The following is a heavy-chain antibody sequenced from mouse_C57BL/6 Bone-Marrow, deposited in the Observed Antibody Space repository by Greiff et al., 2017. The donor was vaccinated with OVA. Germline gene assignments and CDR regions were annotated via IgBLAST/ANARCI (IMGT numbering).Heavy chain of an antibody. J-gene: IGHJ1*03. Sequence: EVKLVESEGGLVQPGSSMKLSCTASGFTFSDYYMAWVRQVPEKGLEWVANINYDGSSTYYLDSLKSRFIISRDNAKNILYLQMSSLKSEDTATYYCARGQNFDVWGTGTTVTVSS. CDR2: INYDGSST. CDR1: GFTFSDYY. CDR3: ARGQNFDV. V-gene: IGHV5-16*01.